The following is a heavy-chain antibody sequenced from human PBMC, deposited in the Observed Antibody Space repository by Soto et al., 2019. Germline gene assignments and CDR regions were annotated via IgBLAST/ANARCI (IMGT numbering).Heavy chain of an antibody. CDR3: ARVGVASSGWYSFDY. J-gene: IGHJ4*02. Sequence: SETLSLTCAVSGGSISSSNWWSWVRQPPGKGLEWIGEIYHSGSTNYNPSLKSRVTISVDKSKNQFSLKLSSVTAADTAVYYCARVGVASSGWYSFDYLGQGTLVTVSS. CDR2: IYHSGST. D-gene: IGHD6-19*01. CDR1: GGSISSSNW. V-gene: IGHV4-4*02.